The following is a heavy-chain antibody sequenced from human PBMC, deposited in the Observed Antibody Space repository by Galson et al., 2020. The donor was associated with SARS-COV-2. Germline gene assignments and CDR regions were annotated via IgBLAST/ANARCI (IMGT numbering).Heavy chain of an antibody. CDR3: ARAPSGWYGLFPFDY. Sequence: GESLKIPCKASGYTFTSYGISWVRQAPGQGLEWMGWISAYNGNTNYAQKLQGRVTMTTDTSTSTAYMELRSLRSDDTAVYYCARAPSGWYGLFPFDYWGQGTLVTVSS. CDR2: ISAYNGNT. J-gene: IGHJ4*02. CDR1: GYTFTSYG. D-gene: IGHD6-19*01. V-gene: IGHV1-18*01.